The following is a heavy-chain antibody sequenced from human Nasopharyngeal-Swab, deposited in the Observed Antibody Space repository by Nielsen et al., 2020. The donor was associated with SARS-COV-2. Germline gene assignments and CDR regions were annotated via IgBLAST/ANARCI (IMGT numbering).Heavy chain of an antibody. Sequence: GESLKISCAASGFTFSSYWMHWVRQAPGEGLVWVSRMNSGGSRTSYADSVKGRFTISRDNAKNTLYLQMNSLRAEDTAVYYCARVDVHDAFDVWGQGTMVTVSS. V-gene: IGHV3-74*01. CDR2: MNSGGSRT. J-gene: IGHJ3*01. CDR1: GFTFSSYW. CDR3: ARVDVHDAFDV. D-gene: IGHD3-16*01.